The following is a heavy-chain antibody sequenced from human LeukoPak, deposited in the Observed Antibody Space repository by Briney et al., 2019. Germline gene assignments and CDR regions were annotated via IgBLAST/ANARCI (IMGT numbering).Heavy chain of an antibody. V-gene: IGHV3-74*01. J-gene: IGHJ4*02. Sequence: PGGSLRLSCEASGFTFRDHWMHWVRQVPGKGLVWVSRINGCETSTAYADSVKGRFTISRDNARNTLYLQMNSLRVEDTAIYYCARDRAESNWTNHTLFDSWGQGTLVTVSS. CDR3: ARDRAESNWTNHTLFDS. D-gene: IGHD1/OR15-1a*01. CDR2: INGCETST. CDR1: GFTFRDHW.